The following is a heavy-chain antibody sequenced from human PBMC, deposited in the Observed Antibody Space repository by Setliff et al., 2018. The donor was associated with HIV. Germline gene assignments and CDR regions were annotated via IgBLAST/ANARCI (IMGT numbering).Heavy chain of an antibody. CDR2: INAGNGNT. CDR1: GYTFTTYA. CDR3: AREGQWLDMEYAFDI. V-gene: IGHV1-3*01. D-gene: IGHD6-19*01. Sequence: ASVKVSCKASGYTFTTYAMHWVRQAPGQSLEWMGWINAGNGNTKYSQKFQGRVTITRDTSASTAYMDLSSLRSEDTAVYYCAREGQWLDMEYAFDIWGQGTMVTVSS. J-gene: IGHJ3*02.